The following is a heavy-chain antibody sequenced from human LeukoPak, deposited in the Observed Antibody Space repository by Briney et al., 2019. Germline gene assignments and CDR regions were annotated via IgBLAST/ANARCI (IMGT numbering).Heavy chain of an antibody. V-gene: IGHV1-18*04. J-gene: IGHJ4*02. D-gene: IGHD6-6*01. CDR1: GYTFTDYY. CDR2: ISAYNGNT. Sequence: GASVKVSCKASGYTFTDYYMHWVRQAPGQGLEWMGWISAYNGNTNYAQKLQGRVTMTTDTSTSTAYMELRSLRSDDTAVYYCARTAARRFDYWGQGTLVTVSS. CDR3: ARTAARRFDY.